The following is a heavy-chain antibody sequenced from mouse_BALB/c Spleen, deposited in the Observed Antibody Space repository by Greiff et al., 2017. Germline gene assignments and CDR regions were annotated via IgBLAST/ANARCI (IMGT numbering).Heavy chain of an antibody. CDR3: ARWATATWFAY. J-gene: IGHJ3*01. CDR2: ISSGSSTI. D-gene: IGHD1-2*01. CDR1: GFTFSSFG. Sequence: EVQGVESGGGLVQPGGSRRLSCAASGFTFSSFGMHWVRQAPEKGLEWVAYISSGSSTIYYADTVKGRFTISRDNPKNTLFLQMTSLRSEDTAMYYCARWATATWFAYWGQGTLVTVSA. V-gene: IGHV5-17*02.